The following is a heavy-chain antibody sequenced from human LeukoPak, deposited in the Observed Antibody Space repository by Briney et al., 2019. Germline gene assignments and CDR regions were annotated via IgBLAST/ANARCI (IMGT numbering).Heavy chain of an antibody. D-gene: IGHD4-23*01. J-gene: IGHJ4*02. Sequence: GGSLRLSCAASGFTFSDHYMDWVRQAPGKGLEWVGRSRNKADSYTTEYAATVKGRFTISRDDSKNSLFLQMNSLKTEDTAVYYCARGGPYGGNSAFDYWGQGTLVTVSS. CDR1: GFTFSDHY. CDR3: ARGGPYGGNSAFDY. CDR2: SRNKADSYTT. V-gene: IGHV3-72*01.